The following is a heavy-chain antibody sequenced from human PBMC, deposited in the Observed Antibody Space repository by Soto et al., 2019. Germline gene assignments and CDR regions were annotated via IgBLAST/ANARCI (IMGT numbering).Heavy chain of an antibody. CDR1: GVTVSSYW. CDR2: ITTDGRST. Sequence: PGGALRRSCAASGVTVSSYWMHWVRQAPGKGLVWLSRITTDGRSTTYADSVKGRFTISRDNAKNTLYLQMNSLRAEDTAVYYCAKGGRRHLDYWGQVTLVTVSS. V-gene: IGHV3-74*01. CDR3: AKGGRRHLDY. J-gene: IGHJ4*02.